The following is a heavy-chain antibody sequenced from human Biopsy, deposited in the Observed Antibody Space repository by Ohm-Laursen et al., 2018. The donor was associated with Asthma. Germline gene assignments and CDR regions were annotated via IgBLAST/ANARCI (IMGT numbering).Heavy chain of an antibody. CDR2: INSVFGTT. V-gene: IGHV1-69*01. CDR3: ARKAGSCISRTCYSLDF. Sequence: SSVKVSCKSLGGTFNTYVIGWVREAPGPGLEWMGGINSVFGTTTYPQKFQDRVTITADGSTSTVYMELSSLRSEDTAVYYCARKAGSCISRTCYSLDFWGQGTLVTVSS. J-gene: IGHJ4*02. CDR1: GGTFNTYV. D-gene: IGHD2-2*01.